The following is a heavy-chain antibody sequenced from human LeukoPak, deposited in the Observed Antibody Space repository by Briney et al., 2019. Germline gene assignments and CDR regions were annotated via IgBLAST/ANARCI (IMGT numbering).Heavy chain of an antibody. D-gene: IGHD1-26*01. J-gene: IGHJ4*02. CDR2: IYHSGST. Sequence: PSETLSLTCTVSGYSISSAYYWGWIRQPPGKGLEWIGSIYHSGSTYYNPSLKSRVTISVDTSKNQFSLKLSSVTAADTAVYYCARDLIEWELRYFDYWGQGTLVTVSS. CDR1: GYSISSAYY. V-gene: IGHV4-38-2*02. CDR3: ARDLIEWELRYFDY.